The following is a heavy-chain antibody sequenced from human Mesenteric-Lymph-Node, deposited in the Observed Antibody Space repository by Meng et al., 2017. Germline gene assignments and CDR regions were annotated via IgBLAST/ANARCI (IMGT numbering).Heavy chain of an antibody. Sequence: QVPLQESGPGLVKPSQTLSLTCTVSGGSISSGGYYWSWIRQHPGKGLEWIGYIYYSGSTYYNPSLKSLVTISVDTSKNQFSLKLSSVTAADTAVYYCARGQYCDILTGTWWFDPWGQGTLVTVSS. J-gene: IGHJ5*02. CDR3: ARGQYCDILTGTWWFDP. V-gene: IGHV4-31*01. D-gene: IGHD3-9*01. CDR2: IYYSGST. CDR1: GGSISSGGYY.